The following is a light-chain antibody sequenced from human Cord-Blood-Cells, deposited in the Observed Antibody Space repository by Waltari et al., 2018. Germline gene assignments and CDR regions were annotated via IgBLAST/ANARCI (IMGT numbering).Light chain of an antibody. J-gene: IGLJ2*01. Sequence: QSVLTQPASVSGSPGQSLTISCTGTSSDVGSYNLVSWYQQDPGKAPKLMIYEGSKRPSGVSNRFSGSKSGNTASLTISGLQAEDEADYYCCSYAGSSTLVFGGGTKLTVL. CDR2: EGS. CDR1: SSDVGSYNL. CDR3: CSYAGSSTLV. V-gene: IGLV2-23*01.